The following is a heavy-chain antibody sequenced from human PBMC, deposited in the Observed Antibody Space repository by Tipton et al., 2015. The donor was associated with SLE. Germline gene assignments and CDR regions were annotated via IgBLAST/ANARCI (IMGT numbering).Heavy chain of an antibody. J-gene: IGHJ4*02. V-gene: IGHV3-15*01. CDR2: IKSRALNETT. CDR1: AFAFTRAW. Sequence: SLRLSCAVSAFAFTRAWINWVRQAPGKGLEWVGRIKSRALNETTDYAAPVKDRFMMSRDDSRNTVYLQMNSLKTEDSAVYYCTTRDIPFWGQGTQVTVSS. D-gene: IGHD2-15*01. CDR3: TTRDIPF.